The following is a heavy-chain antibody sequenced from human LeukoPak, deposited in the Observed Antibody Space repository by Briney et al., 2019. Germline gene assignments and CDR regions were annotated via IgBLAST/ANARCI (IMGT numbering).Heavy chain of an antibody. J-gene: IGHJ4*02. CDR2: ISYDGSNK. CDR1: GFTFSSYA. D-gene: IGHD3-10*01. V-gene: IGHV3-30*04. CDR3: ASLWFGELVLDY. Sequence: GGSLRLSCAASGFTFSSYAMHWVRQAPGKGLEWVAVISYDGSNKYYADSVKRRFTISRDNSKNTLYLQMNSLRAEDTAVYYCASLWFGELVLDYWGQGTLVTVSS.